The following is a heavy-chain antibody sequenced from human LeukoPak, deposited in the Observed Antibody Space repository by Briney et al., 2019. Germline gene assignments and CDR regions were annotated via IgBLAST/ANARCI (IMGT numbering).Heavy chain of an antibody. CDR1: GYSISSGYY. V-gene: IGHV4-38-2*02. J-gene: IGHJ5*02. CDR3: ARSGKLYCSGGSCYLNNWFDP. Sequence: PSETLSLTCTVSGYSISSGYYWGWIRQPPGKGLEWIGSIYYSGSTYYNPSLKSRVTISVDTSKNQFSLKLSSVTAADTAVYYCARSGKLYCSGGSCYLNNWFDPWGQGTLVTVSS. CDR2: IYYSGST. D-gene: IGHD2-15*01.